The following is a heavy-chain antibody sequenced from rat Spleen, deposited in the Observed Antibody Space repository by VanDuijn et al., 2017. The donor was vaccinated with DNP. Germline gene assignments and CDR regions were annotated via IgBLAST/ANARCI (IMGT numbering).Heavy chain of an antibody. V-gene: IGHV5S13*01. CDR2: ISSGGGST. J-gene: IGHJ4*01. Sequence: EVQLVESGGGIVQPGRSLKLSCTASGFSFSNYDMAWVRQAPTKGLEWVASISSGGGSTYNRDSVTNRFTIARDNAKNTQYLQMDSLTSEHTATYYCERQSRFTRAMDAWGQGTSVTVSS. D-gene: IGHD3-2*01. CDR3: ERQSRFTRAMDA. CDR1: GFSFSNYD.